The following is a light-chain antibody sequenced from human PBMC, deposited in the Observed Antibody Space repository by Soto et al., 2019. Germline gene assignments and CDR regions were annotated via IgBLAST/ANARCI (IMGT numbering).Light chain of an antibody. CDR3: GTWDSGLGAVV. CDR1: SSNIGNNY. Sequence: QSVLTQPPSVSAAPGQKVTISCSGSSSNIGNNYVSWYQQLPGTAPKLLIYDNNKRPSGIPDRFSGSKSGTSATLGITGLQVGDEADYNRGTWDSGLGAVVFGGGTKLTVL. J-gene: IGLJ2*01. CDR2: DNN. V-gene: IGLV1-51*01.